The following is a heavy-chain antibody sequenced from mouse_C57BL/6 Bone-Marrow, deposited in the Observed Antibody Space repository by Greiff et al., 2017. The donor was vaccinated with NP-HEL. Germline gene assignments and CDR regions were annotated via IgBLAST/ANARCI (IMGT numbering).Heavy chain of an antibody. J-gene: IGHJ3*01. CDR3: ARQAANWAWFAY. Sequence: EVKLMESGGDLVKPGGSLKLSCAASGFTFSSYGMSWVRQTPDKRLEWVATISSGGSYTDYPDSVKGRFTISRDNAKNTLYLQMSSLKSEDTAMYYCARQAANWAWFAYWGQGTLVTVSA. CDR2: ISSGGSYT. CDR1: GFTFSSYG. V-gene: IGHV5-6*01. D-gene: IGHD4-1*01.